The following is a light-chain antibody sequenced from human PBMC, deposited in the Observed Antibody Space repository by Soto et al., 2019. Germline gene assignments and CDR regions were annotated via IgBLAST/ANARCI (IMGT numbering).Light chain of an antibody. V-gene: IGKV1-5*03. CDR2: KAS. CDR3: LHYTTYPIT. J-gene: IGKJ4*01. CDR1: YKIDNW. Sequence: DIQMTQSPSSLSASVGDRVTSTCRASYKIDNWLAWFHQKPGKAPKLLIYKASTVESGVTSRFSSSGSGTEFIITISSLQTDDFASNYCLHYTTYPITFVRGTRVDIK.